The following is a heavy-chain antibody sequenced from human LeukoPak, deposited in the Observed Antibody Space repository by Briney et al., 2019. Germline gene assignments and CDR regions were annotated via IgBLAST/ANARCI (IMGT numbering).Heavy chain of an antibody. J-gene: IGHJ4*02. V-gene: IGHV3-30-3*01. CDR1: GFTFSSYT. D-gene: IGHD1-1*01. Sequence: GSLRLSCAASGFTFSSYTMHWVRQAPGKGLEWVAVISYDGSNKYYADSVKGRFTISRDNSKNTLYLQMNSLRAEDTAVYYCARAFGTTGYWGQGTLVTVSS. CDR2: ISYDGSNK. CDR3: ARAFGTTGY.